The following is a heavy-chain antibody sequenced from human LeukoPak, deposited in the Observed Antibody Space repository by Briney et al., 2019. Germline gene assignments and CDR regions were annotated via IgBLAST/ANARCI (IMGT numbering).Heavy chain of an antibody. J-gene: IGHJ6*03. Sequence: GASVKVSCKASGYTFTNYGISWVRQAPGQGLEWMGWISAYNANTNYAQNLQGRVTMTTETPTSTAYMELRSLRSDDTAVYYCARDAGSSWGNYYYYMDVWGEGTTVTVSS. CDR1: GYTFTNYG. CDR3: ARDAGSSWGNYYYYMDV. CDR2: ISAYNANT. V-gene: IGHV1-18*01. D-gene: IGHD6-13*01.